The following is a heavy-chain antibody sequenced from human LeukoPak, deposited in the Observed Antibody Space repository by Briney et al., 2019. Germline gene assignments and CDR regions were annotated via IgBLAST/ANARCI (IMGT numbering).Heavy chain of an antibody. J-gene: IGHJ5*02. V-gene: IGHV1-2*02. D-gene: IGHD3-10*01. CDR2: INPNSGGT. Sequence: GASVKVSCKASGYTFTGYYMHWVRQAPGQGLEWMGWINPNSGGTNYAQKFQGRVTMTRDTSISTAYMELSRLRSDDTAVYYCAREGITMVRGVMRYWFDPWGQGTLVTVSS. CDR1: GYTFTGYY. CDR3: AREGITMVRGVMRYWFDP.